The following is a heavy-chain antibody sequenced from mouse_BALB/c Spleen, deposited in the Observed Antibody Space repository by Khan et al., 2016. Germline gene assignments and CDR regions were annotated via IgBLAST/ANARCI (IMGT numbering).Heavy chain of an antibody. CDR3: ARSYRYYSDY. D-gene: IGHD2-14*01. CDR2: INTETGEP. J-gene: IGHJ2*01. Sequence: QIQLVQSGPELKKPGETVKISCNASGYTFTDYSMHWVKQAPGKGLKWMGWINTETGEPTYVDDFKGLFAFSLETSASTAYLQINNLKNEDTATCYCARSYRYYSDYGSQGTTLSVSS. V-gene: IGHV9-2-1*01. CDR1: GYTFTDYS.